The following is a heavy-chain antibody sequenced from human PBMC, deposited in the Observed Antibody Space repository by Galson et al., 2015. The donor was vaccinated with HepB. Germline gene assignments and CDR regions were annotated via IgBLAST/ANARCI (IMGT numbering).Heavy chain of an antibody. Sequence: SLRLSCAASGFTFSNYGIHWVRQAPGKGLEWVSFIRYDGTNEYYADSVKGRFTISRDNAKNTLYLQMNSLRAEDTAVYYCAKVTMLGSYWGQGTLVTVSS. CDR2: IRYDGTNE. V-gene: IGHV3-30*02. J-gene: IGHJ4*02. CDR1: GFTFSNYG. D-gene: IGHD3-10*02. CDR3: AKVTMLGSY.